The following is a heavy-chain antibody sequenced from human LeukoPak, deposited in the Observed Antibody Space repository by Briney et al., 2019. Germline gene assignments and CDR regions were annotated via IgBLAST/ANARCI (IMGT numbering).Heavy chain of an antibody. CDR1: GGSISSFY. J-gene: IGHJ3*02. CDR3: AREGGFHSPAGI. D-gene: IGHD1-26*01. V-gene: IGHV4-4*08. Sequence: PSETLSRTCTVSGGSISSFYWSWIRQSPGKGLEWIGYISYTGNTNYNPSLKSRVTISVDTSKNQFSLKLSSVTAADTAVYYCAREGGFHSPAGIWGQGTMVTVSS. CDR2: ISYTGNT.